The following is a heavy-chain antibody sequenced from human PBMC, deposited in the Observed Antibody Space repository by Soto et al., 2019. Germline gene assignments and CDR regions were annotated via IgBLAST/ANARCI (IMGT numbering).Heavy chain of an antibody. V-gene: IGHV4-34*01. Sequence: QVQLQQWGAGLLKPSETLSLTCAVYGGSFSGYYWSWIRQPPGKGLEWIGEINHSGSTNYNPSLKSRVTISVDISRNHFSLKLSSVTAADTAVYYCARERDCSSTSCDLTPFDIWGQGTMVTVSS. CDR1: GGSFSGYY. CDR3: ARERDCSSTSCDLTPFDI. J-gene: IGHJ3*02. D-gene: IGHD2-2*01. CDR2: INHSGST.